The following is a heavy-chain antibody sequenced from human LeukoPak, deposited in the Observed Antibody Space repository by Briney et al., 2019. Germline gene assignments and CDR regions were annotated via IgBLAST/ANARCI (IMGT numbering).Heavy chain of an antibody. D-gene: IGHD3-16*01. CDR2: ISYDGGNT. J-gene: IGHJ4*02. CDR1: GFTFSSWA. V-gene: IGHV3-30-3*01. Sequence: PGGSLRLSCAASGFTFSSWAMHWVRQAPGKGLEWVTMISYDGGNTYYADSVKGRFTISRDNPKNTVYLQMNSLRSEDTAVYYCARGTGRGGYNFENWGQGTLVTVSS. CDR3: ARGTGRGGYNFEN.